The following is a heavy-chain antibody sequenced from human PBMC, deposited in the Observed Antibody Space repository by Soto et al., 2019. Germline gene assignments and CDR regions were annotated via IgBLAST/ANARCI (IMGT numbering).Heavy chain of an antibody. V-gene: IGHV1-18*01. D-gene: IGHD6-13*01. CDR3: ARDLNGAAGGGY. J-gene: IGHJ4*02. CDR2: IYPYNGNT. CDR1: GYTFINHG. Sequence: GASVKVSCKSSGYTFINHGIFWVRQAPGQGLEWMAWIYPYNGNTNYAQKFLGRVTLTTDTSTSTAYMDLRSLTSDDTAIYYCARDLNGAAGGGYWCQGTLVTVSS.